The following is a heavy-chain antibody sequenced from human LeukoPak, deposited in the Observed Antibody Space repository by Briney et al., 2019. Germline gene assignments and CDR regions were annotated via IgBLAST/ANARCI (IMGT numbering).Heavy chain of an antibody. V-gene: IGHV4-34*01. CDR2: INHSGST. CDR1: GGSFSGYY. Sequence: SETLPLTCAVYGGSFSGYYWSWIRQPPGKGLEWIGEINHSGSTNYNPSLKSRVTISVDTSKNQFSLKLSSVTAADTAVYYCARERLQPYDYIWGSYRYTGHDAFDIWGQGTMVTVSS. J-gene: IGHJ3*02. CDR3: ARERLQPYDYIWGSYRYTGHDAFDI. D-gene: IGHD3-16*02.